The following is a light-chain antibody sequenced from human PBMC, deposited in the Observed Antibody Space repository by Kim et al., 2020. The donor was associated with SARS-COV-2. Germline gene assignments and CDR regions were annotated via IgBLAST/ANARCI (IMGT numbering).Light chain of an antibody. CDR1: SLRNYY. J-gene: IGLJ7*01. V-gene: IGLV3-19*01. CDR3: NSRDSSGNHVV. Sequence: SSELTQDPAVSVALGQTVRITCQGDSLRNYYASWYQQQPGQAPVLVIHGKNNRPSGIPDRFSASNSGNTASLTITGAQAEDEADYYCNSRDSSGNHVVFGGGTQLTVL. CDR2: GKN.